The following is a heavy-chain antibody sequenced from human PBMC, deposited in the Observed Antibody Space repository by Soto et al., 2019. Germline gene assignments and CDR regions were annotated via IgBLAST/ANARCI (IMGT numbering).Heavy chain of an antibody. D-gene: IGHD2-21*01. CDR1: GASIRSDDHY. V-gene: IGHV4-30-4*01. CDR3: SRSTGRY. Sequence: SETLSLTCTVSGASIRSDDHYWSWIRQPPGKGLEWIGYIYYSGSTYYNPSLKSRVTLSIDTSKSQFSLKLNSVTAADTAVYYCSRSTGRYWGRGTVVTVS. J-gene: IGHJ4*02. CDR2: IYYSGST.